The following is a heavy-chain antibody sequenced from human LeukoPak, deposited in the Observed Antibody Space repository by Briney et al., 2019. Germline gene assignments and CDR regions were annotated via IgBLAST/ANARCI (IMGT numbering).Heavy chain of an antibody. V-gene: IGHV1-3*01. Sequence: EASVTVSCKASGYTFTSYAMHWVRQAPGQRLEWMGWINAGNGNTKYSQKFQGRVTITRDTSASTAYMELSSLRSEDTAVYYCARDNTAMASFDYWGQGTLVTVSS. CDR1: GYTFTSYA. D-gene: IGHD5-18*01. CDR3: ARDNTAMASFDY. J-gene: IGHJ4*02. CDR2: INAGNGNT.